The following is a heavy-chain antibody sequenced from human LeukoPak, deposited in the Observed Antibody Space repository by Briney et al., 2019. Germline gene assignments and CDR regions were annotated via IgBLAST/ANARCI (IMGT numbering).Heavy chain of an antibody. CDR2: IKPDGSEK. CDR3: AREGSFSDAFDI. V-gene: IGHV3-7*01. J-gene: IGHJ3*02. D-gene: IGHD2/OR15-2a*01. Sequence: GGSLRLSCAASGVTFSTHWMSWVRQAPGKGLQWVANIKPDGSEKFYVHSVKGRFTISRDNAKNSLYLQMNSLRAEDTAVYYCAREGSFSDAFDIWGQGTMVTVSS. CDR1: GVTFSTHW.